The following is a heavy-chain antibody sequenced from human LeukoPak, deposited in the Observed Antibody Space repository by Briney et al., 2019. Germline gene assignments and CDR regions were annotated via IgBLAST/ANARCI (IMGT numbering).Heavy chain of an antibody. J-gene: IGHJ4*02. CDR2: INHSGST. CDR3: ARSGRGYSYGTTAKLDY. CDR1: GGSFSGYY. V-gene: IGHV4-34*01. D-gene: IGHD5-18*01. Sequence: SETLSLTCAVYGGSFSGYYWSWIRQPPGKGLEWIGEINHSGSTNYNPSLKSRVTISVDTSKNQFSLKLSSVTAADTAVYYCARSGRGYSYGTTAKLDYWGQGTLVTVSS.